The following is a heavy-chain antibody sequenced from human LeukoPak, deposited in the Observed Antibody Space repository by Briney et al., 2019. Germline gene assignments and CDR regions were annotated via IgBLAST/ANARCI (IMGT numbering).Heavy chain of an antibody. V-gene: IGHV3-11*01. CDR2: ISGNALNI. J-gene: IGHJ6*03. CDR3: ARLARGGYYYYVDV. CDR1: GFTFPNYY. Sequence: GGSLRLSCAASGFTFPNYYMTSIRQAPGRGLESLSYISGNALNINYADSVKGRFTISRDNAKNSLFLQMSSLRVEDAAVYYCARLARGGYYYYVDVWGEGTTIGVTS. D-gene: IGHD3-10*01.